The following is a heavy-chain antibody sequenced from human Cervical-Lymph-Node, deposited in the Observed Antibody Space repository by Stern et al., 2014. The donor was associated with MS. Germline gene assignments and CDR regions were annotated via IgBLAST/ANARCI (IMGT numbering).Heavy chain of an antibody. Sequence: QVQLVESGPGLVKPSETLSLTCTVSGGSISSYYWSWIRQPPGKGLEWIGYIYYSGSTNYNPSLKSRVTISVDTSKNQFSLKLSSVTAADTAVYYCATGGYSYGLFDYWGQGTLVTVSS. D-gene: IGHD5-18*01. CDR2: IYYSGST. V-gene: IGHV4-59*01. CDR3: ATGGYSYGLFDY. CDR1: GGSISSYY. J-gene: IGHJ4*02.